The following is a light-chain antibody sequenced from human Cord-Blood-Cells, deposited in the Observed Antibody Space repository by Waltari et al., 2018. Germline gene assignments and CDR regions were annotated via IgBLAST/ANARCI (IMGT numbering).Light chain of an antibody. CDR3: SSYAGSNNWV. J-gene: IGLJ3*02. CDR2: EVS. CDR1: SSDAGGYNY. Sequence: QSALTQPPSASGSHGQSVPIPCTGPSSDAGGYNYVSWYQQHPGKAPKLMIYEVSKRPSGVPDRFSGSKSGNTASLTVSGLQAEDEADYYCSSYAGSNNWVFGGGTKLTVL. V-gene: IGLV2-8*01.